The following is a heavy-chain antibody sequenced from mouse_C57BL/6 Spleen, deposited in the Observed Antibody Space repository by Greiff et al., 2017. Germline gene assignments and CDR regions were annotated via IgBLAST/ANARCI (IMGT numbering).Heavy chain of an antibody. J-gene: IGHJ1*03. CDR3: ARDITTVVAHWYFDV. CDR2: IHPNSGST. V-gene: IGHV1-64*01. D-gene: IGHD1-1*01. CDR1: GYTFTSYW. Sequence: QVHVKQSGAELVKPGASVKLSCKASGYTFTSYWMHWVKQRPGQGLEWIGMIHPNSGSTNYNEKFKSKATLTVDKSSSTAYMQLSSLTSEDSAVYYCARDITTVVAHWYFDVWGTGTTVTVSS.